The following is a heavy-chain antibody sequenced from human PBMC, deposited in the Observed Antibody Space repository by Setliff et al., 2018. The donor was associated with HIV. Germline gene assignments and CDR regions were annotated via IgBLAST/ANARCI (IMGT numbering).Heavy chain of an antibody. D-gene: IGHD6-13*01. V-gene: IGHV4-39*07. CDR1: GGSISRSSYY. J-gene: IGHJ3*01. Sequence: SETLSLTCTVSGGSISRSSYYWAWIRQPPGKGLEWIGNIFYSGHTFYNPSLRSRVTISVDTSKNQFSLKLGSVTAADTAVYYCARGVAAAGLWGQGKRVTVSS. CDR3: ARGVAAAGL. CDR2: IFYSGHT.